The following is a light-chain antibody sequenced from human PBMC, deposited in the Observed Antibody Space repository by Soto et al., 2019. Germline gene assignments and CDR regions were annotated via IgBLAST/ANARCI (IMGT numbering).Light chain of an antibody. J-gene: IGLJ1*01. CDR1: TSDVGGYKL. Sequence: QSALTQPASVSGSPGQSITISCTGTTSDVGGYKLVSWYQQHPGKAPKLMIYDDTLRPSGLSTRFSGSRSGNTASLTISGLQAEDEAEYYCCSYAEGRYVFGTGSKVTVL. CDR2: DDT. CDR3: CSYAEGRYV. V-gene: IGLV2-23*01.